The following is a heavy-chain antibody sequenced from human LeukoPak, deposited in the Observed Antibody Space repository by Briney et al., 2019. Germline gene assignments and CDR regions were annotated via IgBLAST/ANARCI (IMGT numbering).Heavy chain of an antibody. CDR3: ARDIVGAISGFDY. J-gene: IGHJ4*02. D-gene: IGHD1-26*01. V-gene: IGHV1-2*06. CDR2: INPNSGGT. CDR1: GYTFTGYY. Sequence: ASVKVSCKASGYTFTGYYMHWVRQAPGQGLEWMGRINPNSGGTNYAQKFQGRVTMTRDTSISTAYMELSRLRSDDTAVYYCARDIVGAISGFDYWGQGTLVTVSS.